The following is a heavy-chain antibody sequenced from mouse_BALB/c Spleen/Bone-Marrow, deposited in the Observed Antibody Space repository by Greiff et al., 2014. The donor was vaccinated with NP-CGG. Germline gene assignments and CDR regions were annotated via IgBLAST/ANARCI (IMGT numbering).Heavy chain of an antibody. J-gene: IGHJ2*01. Sequence: VKLMESGAELVRPGTSVKVSCKASGYAFTNYLIEWVKQRPVQGLEWIGVINPGSGGANYNAKFKGKATLTADKSSSTAYMQLSSLTSDDSAVYFCAREWTARAVDYWGKGTTLTVSS. CDR3: AREWTARAVDY. V-gene: IGHV1-54*01. D-gene: IGHD3-2*01. CDR1: GYAFTNYL. CDR2: INPGSGGA.